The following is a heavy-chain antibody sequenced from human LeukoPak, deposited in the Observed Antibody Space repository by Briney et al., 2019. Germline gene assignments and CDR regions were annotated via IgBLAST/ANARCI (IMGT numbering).Heavy chain of an antibody. CDR2: INHTAIT. CDR1: GGSFSGYY. Sequence: SETLSLTCAVSGGSFSGYYWSWIRQPPGKGLEWIGEINHTAITNYNPSLTSRVTISLDTSKNQFSLRLSSVTAAHTVVCYLQREGGRYLDYWGEGTLVTVPS. J-gene: IGHJ4*02. D-gene: IGHD1-26*01. V-gene: IGHV4-34*01. CDR3: QREGGRYLDY.